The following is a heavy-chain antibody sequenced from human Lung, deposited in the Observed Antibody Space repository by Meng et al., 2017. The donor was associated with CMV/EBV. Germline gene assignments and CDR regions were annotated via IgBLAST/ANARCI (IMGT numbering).Heavy chain of an antibody. CDR3: SRWNDRDLNFDY. CDR1: WNPSTLHA. CDR2: LDPYTGVP. D-gene: IGHD1-1*01. Sequence: VCLWQSVHELNNPGAPVTVASKASWNPSTLHAITWPRQNPGQGLEWMGWLDPYTGVPAYAHAFTGPIVSSFYPSVSTTDLQNSSLTAEDTSVYFCSRWNDRDLNFDYWGQGTLVTVSS. J-gene: IGHJ4*02. V-gene: IGHV7-4-1*02.